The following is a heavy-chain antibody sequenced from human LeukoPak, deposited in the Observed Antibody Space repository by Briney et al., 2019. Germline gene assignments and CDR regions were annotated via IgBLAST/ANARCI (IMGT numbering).Heavy chain of an antibody. J-gene: IGHJ4*02. Sequence: GGSLRLSCAASGFTFSNYNMNWVRQAPGKGLEWVSYISSSSRTIYYADSVKGRFTISRDNTKNSLYLQMNSLGPEDTAVYYCAKGGASVTRYVDYWGQGTLVTVSS. CDR1: GFTFSNYN. V-gene: IGHV3-48*01. CDR3: AKGGASVTRYVDY. D-gene: IGHD4-17*01. CDR2: ISSSSRTI.